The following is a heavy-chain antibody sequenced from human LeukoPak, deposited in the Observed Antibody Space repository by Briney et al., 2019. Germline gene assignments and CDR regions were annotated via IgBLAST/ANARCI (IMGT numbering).Heavy chain of an antibody. D-gene: IGHD6-19*01. CDR1: GFTFTTYW. CDR3: AREFYGYSSGWYSSYNWFDP. Sequence: PGGSLRLSCAASGFTFTTYWMSWVRQPPGKGLEWVANIKQDGSEKYYVDSVKGRFTISRDNAKNSLYLQMNSLRAEDTAVYYCAREFYGYSSGWYSSYNWFDPWGQGTLVTVSS. J-gene: IGHJ5*02. V-gene: IGHV3-7*01. CDR2: IKQDGSEK.